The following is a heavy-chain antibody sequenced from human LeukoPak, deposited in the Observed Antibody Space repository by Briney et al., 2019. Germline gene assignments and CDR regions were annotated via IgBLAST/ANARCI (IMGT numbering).Heavy chain of an antibody. CDR1: GFTFSSYA. CDR3: ARDGQDYYDSSGYYYHFDY. V-gene: IGHV3-30*01. D-gene: IGHD3-22*01. J-gene: IGHJ4*02. CDR2: ISYDGSNK. Sequence: GGSLRPSRAPSGFTFSSYAMHWVRQAPSKGLEWVAFISYDGSNKYYAASVKGRFTISRDNSKNTLYLQMNSLRAEDTAVYYCARDGQDYYDSSGYYYHFDYWGQGTLVTVSS.